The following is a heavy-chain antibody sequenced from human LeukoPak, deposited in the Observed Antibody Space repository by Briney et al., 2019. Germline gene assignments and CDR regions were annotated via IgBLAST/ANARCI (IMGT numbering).Heavy chain of an antibody. Sequence: PGGSLRLSCAASGFTFNNNAMHWVRQAPGKGLEWVAVISYDGSNKYYADSVKGRFTISRDNSKNTLYLQMNSLRAEDTAVYYCARLGIAAAGRGYWGQGTLVTVSS. CDR1: GFTFNNNA. CDR3: ARLGIAAAGRGY. J-gene: IGHJ4*02. D-gene: IGHD6-13*01. CDR2: ISYDGSNK. V-gene: IGHV3-30*03.